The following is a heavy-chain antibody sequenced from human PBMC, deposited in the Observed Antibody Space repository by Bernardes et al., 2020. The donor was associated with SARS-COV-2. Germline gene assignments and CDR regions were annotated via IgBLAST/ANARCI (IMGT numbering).Heavy chain of an antibody. Sequence: GGSLRLSCAASGFTFSSYWMSWVRQAPGKGLEWVANIKQDGSEKYYVDSVKGRFTISRDNAKNSLYLQMNSLRAEDTAVYYCARDRLYDRSGYYFAWYFDYWGQGTLVTVSS. D-gene: IGHD3-22*01. J-gene: IGHJ4*02. CDR1: GFTFSSYW. CDR3: ARDRLYDRSGYYFAWYFDY. V-gene: IGHV3-7*01. CDR2: IKQDGSEK.